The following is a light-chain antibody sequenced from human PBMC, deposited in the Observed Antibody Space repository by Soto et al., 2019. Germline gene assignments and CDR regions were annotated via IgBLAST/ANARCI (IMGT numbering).Light chain of an antibody. V-gene: IGKV1-5*03. CDR1: QSISSR. Sequence: DIQMTQSPSTLSASVGDRVTITCRASQSISSRLAWYQQKPGKAPKLLIYGASSIDSGVPSRFSGSGSGTEFTLAISSLQSDDFAPYYCQQYNSCPLTFGQGTKVEIK. J-gene: IGKJ1*01. CDR2: GAS. CDR3: QQYNSCPLT.